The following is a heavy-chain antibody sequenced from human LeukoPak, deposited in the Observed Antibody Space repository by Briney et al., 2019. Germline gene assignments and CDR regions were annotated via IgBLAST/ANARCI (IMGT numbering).Heavy chain of an antibody. CDR1: GGSISSYF. CDR2: IYSSGST. Sequence: SETLSLTCIVSGGSISSYFWSWIRQPAGKELEWIGRIYSSGSTDYNPSLKSRVTMSIDTSKNQFSLKLSSVTAADTAVYYCARWRLYYYDSSGYYYDYWGQGTLVTVSS. V-gene: IGHV4-4*07. J-gene: IGHJ4*02. D-gene: IGHD3-22*01. CDR3: ARWRLYYYDSSGYYYDY.